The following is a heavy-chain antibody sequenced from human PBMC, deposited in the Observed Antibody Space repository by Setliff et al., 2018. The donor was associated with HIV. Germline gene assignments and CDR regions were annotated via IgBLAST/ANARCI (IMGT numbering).Heavy chain of an antibody. Sequence: GGSLRLSCVASGFTFSTFAMHWVRQAPGKGPEWVSVITYDGSRTYYADSVKGRFTISGDNSKNTLYLQMNSLRAGDTAVYYCSKVDSGHCDSSSCRDFDYWGQGTLVTVSS. CDR1: GFTFSTFA. V-gene: IGHV3-30*07. CDR3: SKVDSGHCDSSSCRDFDY. D-gene: IGHD2-2*03. CDR2: ITYDGSRT. J-gene: IGHJ4*02.